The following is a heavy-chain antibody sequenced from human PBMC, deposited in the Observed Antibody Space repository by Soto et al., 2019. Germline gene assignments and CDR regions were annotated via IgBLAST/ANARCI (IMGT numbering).Heavy chain of an antibody. CDR3: QGSQTRRNSCYIPPWGYYYYGMDV. CDR2: MNPNSGNT. D-gene: IGHD2-2*02. V-gene: IGHV1-8*01. J-gene: IGHJ6*04. Sequence: ASVQVSCKASGYTFTSYDSNWVRQATGRGLEWMGWMNPNSGNTGYAQKFQGRVTMTRHTSISTAYMELGSARVEETAFYHLQGSQTRRNSCYIPPWGYYYYGMDVLGKGSMV. CDR1: GYTFTSYD.